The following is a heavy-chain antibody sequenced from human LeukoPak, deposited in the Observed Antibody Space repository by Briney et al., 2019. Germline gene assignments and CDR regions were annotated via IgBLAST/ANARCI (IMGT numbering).Heavy chain of an antibody. CDR2: ISWDGGST. Sequence: GGSLRLSCAASGFTFDDYSMHWVRQGPGKGLEWVSVISWDGGSTSYADSVKGRFTISRDNSKNSLSLQMNSLRSEDSALYYCSKDRGGVDYWGQGTLVTVSS. V-gene: IGHV3-43*01. CDR3: SKDRGGVDY. D-gene: IGHD3-16*01. CDR1: GFTFDDYS. J-gene: IGHJ4*02.